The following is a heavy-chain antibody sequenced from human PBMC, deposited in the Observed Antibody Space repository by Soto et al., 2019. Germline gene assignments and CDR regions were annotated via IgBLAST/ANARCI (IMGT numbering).Heavy chain of an antibody. CDR1: GGSISSYY. CDR3: ARMLRETTVYMDI. V-gene: IGHV5-51*01. Sequence: ETLSLTCTVSGGSISSYYWTWIRQPPGKGLEWMGIIYPGDSDTRYSPSFQGQVTISADKSISTAYLQWSSLKASDTAMYYCARMLRETTVYMDIWGKGTTVTVSS. CDR2: IYPGDSDT. D-gene: IGHD1-1*01. J-gene: IGHJ6*03.